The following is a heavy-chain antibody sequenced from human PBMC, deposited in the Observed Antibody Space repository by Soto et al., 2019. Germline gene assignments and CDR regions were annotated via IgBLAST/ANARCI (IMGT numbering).Heavy chain of an antibody. Sequence: GGSLRLSCAASGFTFSSYAMSWVRQAPGKGLEWVSAISGSGGSTYYADSVKGRFTISRDNSKNTLYLQMNSLRAEDTAVYYCAKSDTIFGVVIMDYWGQETLVTVSS. CDR2: ISGSGGST. V-gene: IGHV3-23*01. J-gene: IGHJ4*02. D-gene: IGHD3-3*01. CDR3: AKSDTIFGVVIMDY. CDR1: GFTFSSYA.